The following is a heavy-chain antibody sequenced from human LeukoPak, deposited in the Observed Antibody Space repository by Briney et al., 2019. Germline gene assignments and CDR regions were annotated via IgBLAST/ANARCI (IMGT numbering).Heavy chain of an antibody. CDR1: GGSISSHY. CDR3: ARRVVRGVIRLHRNYMDV. J-gene: IGHJ6*03. D-gene: IGHD3-10*01. Sequence: SETLSLTCTVSGGSISSHYWSWIRQSPGKGLEWIGYIYYSGSTNYNPSLKSRVTISVDTSKNQFSLKLSSVTAADTAVYYCARRVVRGVIRLHRNYMDVWGKGTTVTISS. V-gene: IGHV4-59*11. CDR2: IYYSGST.